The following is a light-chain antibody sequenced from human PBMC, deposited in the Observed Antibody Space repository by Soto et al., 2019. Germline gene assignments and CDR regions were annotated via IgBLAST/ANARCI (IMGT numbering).Light chain of an antibody. J-gene: IGKJ5*01. CDR3: QQYDSYLIT. CDR1: QTINTW. V-gene: IGKV1-5*03. Sequence: DIQMTQSPSTLSASVGDRVTITCRASQTINTWLAWYQQKPGKAPKLLIYKASSLESGVPSRFSGSGSGPEFTLTISSLQPDDYATYYCQQYDSYLITFGQGTRLEI. CDR2: KAS.